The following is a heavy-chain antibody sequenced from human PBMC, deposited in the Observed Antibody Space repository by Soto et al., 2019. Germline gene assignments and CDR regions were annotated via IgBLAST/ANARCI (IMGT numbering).Heavy chain of an antibody. J-gene: IGHJ5*02. Sequence: PSETLSLTCAVSGGSISSGGYSWSWIRQPPGKGLEWIGYIYHSGSTYYNPSLKSRVTISVDRSKNQFSLKLSSVTAADTAVYYCARGTYYYDSSGYSNWFDPWGQGTLVTVSS. CDR2: IYHSGST. D-gene: IGHD3-22*01. V-gene: IGHV4-30-2*01. CDR3: ARGTYYYDSSGYSNWFDP. CDR1: GGSISSGGYS.